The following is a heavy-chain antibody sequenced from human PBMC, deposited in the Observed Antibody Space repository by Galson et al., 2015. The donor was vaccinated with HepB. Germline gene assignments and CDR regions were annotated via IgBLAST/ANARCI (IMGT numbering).Heavy chain of an antibody. CDR1: GFTFSSYT. CDR2: ISSPGTTM. D-gene: IGHD3-10*01. J-gene: IGHJ2*01. CDR3: ARVYFGSGSSSAYWYFDL. Sequence: SLRLSCAASGFTFSSYTMNWVRQAPGKGLESASYISSPGTTMYYADSAKGRFTISRDNAQNSLYLQMNSLRDEDTAVYYCARVYFGSGSSSAYWYFDLWGRGALVTVSP. V-gene: IGHV3-48*02.